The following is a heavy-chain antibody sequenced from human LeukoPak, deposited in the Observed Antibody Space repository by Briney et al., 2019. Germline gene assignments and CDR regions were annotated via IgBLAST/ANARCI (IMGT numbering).Heavy chain of an antibody. CDR3: TRHGVMDTAMGNFDY. V-gene: IGHV3-73*01. D-gene: IGHD5-18*01. Sequence: PGGSLRLSCAASGFTFSGSAMHWVRQASGKGLEWVGRIRIKTNSYATAYAASVKGRFTISRDDSKNTAYLQMNSLKTEDTAVYYCTRHGVMDTAMGNFDYWGQGTLVTVSS. CDR2: IRIKTNSYAT. CDR1: GFTFSGSA. J-gene: IGHJ4*02.